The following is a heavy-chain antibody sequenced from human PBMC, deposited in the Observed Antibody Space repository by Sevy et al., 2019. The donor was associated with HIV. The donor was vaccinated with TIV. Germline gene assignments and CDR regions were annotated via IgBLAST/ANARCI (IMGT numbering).Heavy chain of an antibody. CDR3: AKDLVRVFYGDSFFFDY. J-gene: IGHJ4*02. D-gene: IGHD4-17*01. V-gene: IGHV3-23*01. CDR1: GFSFSNFG. Sequence: GGSLRLSCAASGFSFSNFGMSWVRQAPGKGLEWVLAISGSGGSTFYADSVKGRFIISRDNSKNTLYLQMSSLRAEDTAVYYCAKDLVRVFYGDSFFFDYWGQGTLVTVSS. CDR2: ISGSGGST.